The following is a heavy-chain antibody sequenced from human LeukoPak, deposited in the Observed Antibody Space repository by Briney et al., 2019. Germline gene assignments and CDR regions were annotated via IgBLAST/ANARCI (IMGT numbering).Heavy chain of an antibody. CDR1: GFTFSSYS. Sequence: GGSLRLSCAASGFTFSSYSMNWVRQAPGKGLEWVSSISSSSSYIYYADSVKGRFTISRDNAKNSLYLQMNSLRAEDTAVYYCARDPGMVYYFDYWGQGTLVTVSS. V-gene: IGHV3-21*01. CDR2: ISSSSSYI. D-gene: IGHD1-14*01. CDR3: ARDPGMVYYFDY. J-gene: IGHJ4*02.